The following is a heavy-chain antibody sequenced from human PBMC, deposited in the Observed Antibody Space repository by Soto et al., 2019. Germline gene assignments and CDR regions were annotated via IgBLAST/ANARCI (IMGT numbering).Heavy chain of an antibody. V-gene: IGHV1-46*03. CDR3: ARAEILWFGEKDAFDI. D-gene: IGHD3-10*01. CDR1: GYTFTSYY. Sequence: ASVKVSCKASGYTFTSYYMHWVRQAPGQGLEWMGIINPSGGSTSYAQKFQGRVTMTRDTSTSTVYMELSSLRSEDTAVYYCARAEILWFGEKDAFDIWGQGTMVTVS. CDR2: INPSGGST. J-gene: IGHJ3*02.